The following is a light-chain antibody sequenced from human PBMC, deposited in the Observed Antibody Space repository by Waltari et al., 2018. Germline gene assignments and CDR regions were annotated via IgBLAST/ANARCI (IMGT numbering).Light chain of an antibody. CDR1: SSNIGSSF. J-gene: IGLJ3*02. Sequence: QSVLTQPPSASGTPGQMVTISCSGSSSNIGSSFVCWYQHLPGTAPKLLIYRNDQRPSGVPDRCSGSRSGTSASLAIIGRLSEDEADYYCAAWDDSLTVRFGGGTKLTVL. CDR3: AAWDDSLTVR. V-gene: IGLV1-47*01. CDR2: RND.